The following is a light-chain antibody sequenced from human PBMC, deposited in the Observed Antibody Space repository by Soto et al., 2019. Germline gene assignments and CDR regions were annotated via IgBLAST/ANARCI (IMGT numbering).Light chain of an antibody. J-gene: IGKJ1*01. CDR3: QQYNSYSPSWT. V-gene: IGKV1-5*01. CDR2: DAS. Sequence: DIQMTQSPSILSASEGDRVSITCRASQNISDWLAWYQQKPGQAPKLLIYDASRLERGVPSRFSGSGSGTEFTLTISSPQPDDFATYYCQQYNSYSPSWTFGQGTTVEIK. CDR1: QNISDW.